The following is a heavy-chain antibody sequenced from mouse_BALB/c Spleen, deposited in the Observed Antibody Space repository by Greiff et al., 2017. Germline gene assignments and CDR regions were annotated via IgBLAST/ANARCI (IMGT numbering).Heavy chain of an antibody. CDR2: ISYSGST. Sequence: ESGPGLVKPSQSLSLTCTVTGYSITSDYAWNWIRQFPGNKLEWMGYISYSGSTSYNPSLKSRISITRDTSKNQFFLQLNSVTTEDTATYYCARRDYRYDFAMDYWGQGTSVTVSS. D-gene: IGHD2-14*01. J-gene: IGHJ4*01. V-gene: IGHV3-2*02. CDR3: ARRDYRYDFAMDY. CDR1: GYSITSDYA.